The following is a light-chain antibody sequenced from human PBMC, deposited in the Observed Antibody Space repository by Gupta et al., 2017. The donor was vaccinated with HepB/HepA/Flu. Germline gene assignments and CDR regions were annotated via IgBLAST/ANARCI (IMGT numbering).Light chain of an antibody. J-gene: IGLJ2*01. Sequence: SYELTPPPSVSVSPGQPAIITCSGDKLGDKYACWYQQKPGQSPVLVIYQDSKRPSGIPERFSGSNSGNTATLTISGTQAMDEADYYCQAWDSSSVVFGGGTKLTVL. V-gene: IGLV3-1*01. CDR2: QDS. CDR3: QAWDSSSVV. CDR1: KLGDKY.